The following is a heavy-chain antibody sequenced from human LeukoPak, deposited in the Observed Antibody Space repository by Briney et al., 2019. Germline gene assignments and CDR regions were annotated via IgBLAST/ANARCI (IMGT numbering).Heavy chain of an antibody. J-gene: IGHJ5*02. CDR3: AKDWHAVAANWFDP. Sequence: PGGSLRLSCAASGFTFSTYDMSWVRQAPGKGLEWVSAISGSGGSTYYADSVKGRFTISRDNSKNTLYLQMNSLRAEDTAVYYCAKDWHAVAANWFDPWGQGTLVTVSS. CDR2: ISGSGGST. V-gene: IGHV3-23*01. D-gene: IGHD6-19*01. CDR1: GFTFSTYD.